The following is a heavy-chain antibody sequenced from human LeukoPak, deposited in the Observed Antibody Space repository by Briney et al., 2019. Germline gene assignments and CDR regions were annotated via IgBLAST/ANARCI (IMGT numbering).Heavy chain of an antibody. Sequence: GGSLRLSCAASGFTFSRYWMSWVRQAPGKGLEWVASINQDESSKFYVDSVKGRFTISRDNAKNSLFLQMNSLRAGDTALYHCARKGVGGELGGFDYWGQGTLVTVSS. J-gene: IGHJ4*02. V-gene: IGHV3-7*03. CDR3: ARKGVGGELGGFDY. D-gene: IGHD3-16*01. CDR2: INQDESSK. CDR1: GFTFSRYW.